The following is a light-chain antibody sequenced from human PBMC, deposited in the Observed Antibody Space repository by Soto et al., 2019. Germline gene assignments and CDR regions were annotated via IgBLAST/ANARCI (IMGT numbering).Light chain of an antibody. Sequence: SALTQPPSASGSPGQSVTISCTGTSSDIGAYDYVSWYQQHPGKAPKLMIYEVSNRPSGVSNRFSGSKSGNTASLTISGLQAEDEADYYCSSYTSSSTWVFGGGTKVTVL. J-gene: IGLJ3*02. CDR1: SSDIGAYDY. CDR3: SSYTSSSTWV. CDR2: EVS. V-gene: IGLV2-14*01.